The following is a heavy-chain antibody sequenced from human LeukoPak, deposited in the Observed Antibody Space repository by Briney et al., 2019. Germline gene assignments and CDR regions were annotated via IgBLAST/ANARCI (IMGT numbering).Heavy chain of an antibody. Sequence: PSETLSLTCSVSGDSISLYYWSWIRQPPGKGLEWIGYIDHTGSTNYNPSLKSRVTISVDTSKNQFSLKLSSVTAADTAVYYCARSLYYYGSDSFDIWGQGTMVTVSS. CDR1: GDSISLYY. D-gene: IGHD3-10*01. CDR2: IDHTGST. CDR3: ARSLYYYGSDSFDI. J-gene: IGHJ3*02. V-gene: IGHV4-59*01.